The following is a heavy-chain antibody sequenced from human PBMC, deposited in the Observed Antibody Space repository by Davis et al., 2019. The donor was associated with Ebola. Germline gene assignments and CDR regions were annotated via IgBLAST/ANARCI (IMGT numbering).Heavy chain of an antibody. J-gene: IGHJ4*02. Sequence: SLKISCAASGFTFDDYAMHWVRQTPGKGLEWVSGISWNSGSIGYADSVKGRFTISRDNAKNSLYLQMNSLRTEDMALYYCARGEYSSSWTHFDYWGQGTLVTVSS. CDR3: ARGEYSSSWTHFDY. D-gene: IGHD6-13*01. CDR1: GFTFDDYA. CDR2: ISWNSGSI. V-gene: IGHV3-9*03.